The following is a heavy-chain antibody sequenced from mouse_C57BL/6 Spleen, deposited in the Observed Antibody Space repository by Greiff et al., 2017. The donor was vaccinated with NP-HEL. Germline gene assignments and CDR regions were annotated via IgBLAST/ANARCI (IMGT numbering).Heavy chain of an antibody. D-gene: IGHD1-1*01. CDR2: IDPSDSYT. CDR1: GYTFTSYW. CDR3: ALRYGVVDGH. J-gene: IGHJ2*01. V-gene: IGHV1-50*01. Sequence: VQLQQPGAELVKPGASVKLSCKASGYTFTSYWMQWVKQRPGQGLEWIGEIDPSDSYTNYNQKFKGKATLTVDTSSSTAYMQLSSLTSEDSAVYYCALRYGVVDGHWGQGTTLTVSS.